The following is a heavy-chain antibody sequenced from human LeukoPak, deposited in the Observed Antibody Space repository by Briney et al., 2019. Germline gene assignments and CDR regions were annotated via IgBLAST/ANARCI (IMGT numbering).Heavy chain of an antibody. CDR3: ARDKGSGYDLDYYGMDV. Sequence: GGSLRLSCAASGFTFSSYSMNWVRQAPGKGLEWVSSISSSSSYIYYADSVKGRFTISRDNAKNSLYLQMNSLRAEDTAVYHCARDKGSGYDLDYYGMDVWGQGTTVTVSS. V-gene: IGHV3-21*01. CDR2: ISSSSSYI. J-gene: IGHJ6*02. D-gene: IGHD5-12*01. CDR1: GFTFSSYS.